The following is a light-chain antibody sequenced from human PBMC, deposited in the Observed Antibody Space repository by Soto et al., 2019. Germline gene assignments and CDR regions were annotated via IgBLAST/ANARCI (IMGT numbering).Light chain of an antibody. V-gene: IGKV1-33*01. CDR3: QQYDNLPLF. CDR1: QDISNY. J-gene: IGKJ4*01. CDR2: DAS. Sequence: DIQMTQSPSSLSASVGDRVTITCQASQDISNYLNWYQQKPGKAPKLLIYDASNLETGVPSRFSGSGSGTDFTFTISRMQHEDIATYYCQQYDNLPLFFGGGTKVDIK.